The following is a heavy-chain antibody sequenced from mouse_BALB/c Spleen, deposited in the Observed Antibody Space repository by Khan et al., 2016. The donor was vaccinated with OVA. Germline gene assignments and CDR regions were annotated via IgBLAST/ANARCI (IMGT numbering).Heavy chain of an antibody. CDR1: GFSLSSYN. V-gene: IGHV2-6-4*01. J-gene: IGHJ4*01. CDR3: ARAYYRYDGYYAKDY. CDR2: LWGGGGP. D-gene: IGHD2-14*01. Sequence: VQLVESGPGLVAPSPSLSLTCPVSGFSLSSYNISCVRQPPRKGLQWLGMLWGGGGPDSNSTLQSRLSLTQDNSKSHLFLQMNSLLTADSAMYFGARAYYRYDGYYAKDYWGQGTSVTVSS.